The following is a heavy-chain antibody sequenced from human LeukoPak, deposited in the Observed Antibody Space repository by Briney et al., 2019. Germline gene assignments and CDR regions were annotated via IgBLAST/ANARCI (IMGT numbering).Heavy chain of an antibody. J-gene: IGHJ4*02. CDR1: GFTFSNYG. Sequence: GGSLRLSCAASGFTFSNYGMSWVRQAPGKGLEWVSVISGSGSSTYYADSVKGRFTISRDNSKNTLNLQMNSLRAEDTAVYYCAKDRDGDLYYFDYWGQGTLVTVSS. CDR2: ISGSGSST. V-gene: IGHV3-23*01. D-gene: IGHD4-17*01. CDR3: AKDRDGDLYYFDY.